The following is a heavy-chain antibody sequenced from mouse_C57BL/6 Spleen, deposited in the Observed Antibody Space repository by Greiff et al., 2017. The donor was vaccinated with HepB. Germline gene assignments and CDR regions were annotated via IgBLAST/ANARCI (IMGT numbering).Heavy chain of an antibody. J-gene: IGHJ2*01. Sequence: QVQLQQPGAELVKPGASVKLSCKASGYTFTSYWMQWVKQRPGQGLEWIGEIDPSDSYTNYNQKFKGKATLTVDTSSSTAYMQLSSLTSEDSAVYYCARFAQTTDYFDYWGQGTTLTVSS. CDR3: ARFAQTTDYFDY. CDR1: GYTFTSYW. V-gene: IGHV1-50*01. D-gene: IGHD1-1*01. CDR2: IDPSDSYT.